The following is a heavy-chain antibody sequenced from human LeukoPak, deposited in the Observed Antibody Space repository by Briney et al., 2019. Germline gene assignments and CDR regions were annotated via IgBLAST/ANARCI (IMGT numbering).Heavy chain of an antibody. V-gene: IGHV3-11*04. CDR3: ATNFLYYYGSGSSYYYMDV. Sequence: SGGSLRLSCAASGFTFSDYYMSWIRQAPGKGLEWVSYISSSGSTIYYADSVKGRFTISRDNAKNSLYLQMNSLRAEDTAVYYCATNFLYYYGSGSSYYYMDVWGKGTTVTVSS. CDR1: GFTFSDYY. J-gene: IGHJ6*03. D-gene: IGHD3-10*01. CDR2: ISSSGSTI.